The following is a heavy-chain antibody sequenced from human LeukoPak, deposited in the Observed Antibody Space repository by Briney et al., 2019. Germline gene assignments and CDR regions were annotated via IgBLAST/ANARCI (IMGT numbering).Heavy chain of an antibody. CDR1: GFTFSSYA. CDR3: AKDRLASIAALPTGAFDI. J-gene: IGHJ3*02. Sequence: PGGSLRLSCAASGFTFSSYAMSWVRQVPGKGLEWVSAISGSTGSTYYADSVKGRFTISRDNSKNTLYLQMNSLRAEDTAVYYCAKDRLASIAALPTGAFDIWGQGTMVTVSS. V-gene: IGHV3-23*01. D-gene: IGHD6-6*01. CDR2: ISGSTGST.